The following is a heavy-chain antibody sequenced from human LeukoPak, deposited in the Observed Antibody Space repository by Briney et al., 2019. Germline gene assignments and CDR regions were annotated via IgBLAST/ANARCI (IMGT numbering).Heavy chain of an antibody. CDR1: GGSFSGYY. CDR3: ARSYSSSSAFDI. J-gene: IGHJ3*02. D-gene: IGHD6-6*01. CDR2: INHSGST. V-gene: IGHV4-34*01. Sequence: PSETLSLTCAVYGGSFSGYYWTWIRQSPEKGLEWIGEINHSGSTNYNPSLKSRVTISVDTSKNQFSLKLSSVTAADTAVYYCARSYSSSSAFDIWGQGTMVTVSS.